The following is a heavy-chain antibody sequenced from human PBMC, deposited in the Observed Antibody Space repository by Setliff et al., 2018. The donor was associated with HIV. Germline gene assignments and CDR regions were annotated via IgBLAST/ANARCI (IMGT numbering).Heavy chain of an antibody. CDR2: ISSSSSYI. Sequence: GGSLRLSCAGSGFTFSNYVMNWVRLAPGKGLEWVSCISSSSSYIYYGDSVKGRFTSSRDNAKNSLYLQMNSLRAEDSAVYYCARAYNVYDYRFDSSGYDYWGQGTLVTVSS. D-gene: IGHD3-22*01. CDR1: GFTFSNYV. J-gene: IGHJ4*02. V-gene: IGHV3-21*01. CDR3: ARAYNVYDYRFDSSGYDY.